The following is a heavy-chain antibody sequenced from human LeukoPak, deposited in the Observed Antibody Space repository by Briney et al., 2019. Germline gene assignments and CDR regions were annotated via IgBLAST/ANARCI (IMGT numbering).Heavy chain of an antibody. D-gene: IGHD3-9*01. J-gene: IGHJ4*02. CDR3: ARVAYDILTGYYNPYFDY. CDR1: GGSISSYY. V-gene: IGHV4-59*12. Sequence: PSETLSLTCTVSGGSISSYYWSWIRQPPGKGLEWIGYIYHSGSTYYNPSLKSRVTISVDRSKNQFSLKLSSVTAADTAVYYCARVAYDILTGYYNPYFDYWGQGTLVTVSS. CDR2: IYHSGST.